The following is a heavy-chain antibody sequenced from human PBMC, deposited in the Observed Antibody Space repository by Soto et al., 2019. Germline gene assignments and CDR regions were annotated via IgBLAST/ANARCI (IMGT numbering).Heavy chain of an antibody. D-gene: IGHD5-12*01. V-gene: IGHV4-34*01. Sequence: SDTLSLTCAFYGVSFSGYYWSWIRQPPGKELDWIGEINHSGSTNYNPSLKSRVTISADTSKNQFSLKLSSVTAADTAVYYCARVVSYSGYDWYYYYYMDVWGKGTTVTVSS. J-gene: IGHJ6*03. CDR3: ARVVSYSGYDWYYYYYMDV. CDR2: INHSGST. CDR1: GVSFSGYY.